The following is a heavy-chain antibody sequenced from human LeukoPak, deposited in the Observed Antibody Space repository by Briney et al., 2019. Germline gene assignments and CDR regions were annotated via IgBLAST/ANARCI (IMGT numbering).Heavy chain of an antibody. CDR1: GVTLGTYA. V-gene: IGHV3-21*01. CDR3: ARGVTDCDY. Sequence: GGSLRLSCAASGVTLGTYAMNWVRQAPGKGLEWVSSISSSSYTSYADLVKGRFTVSRDNAENSLYLQMNSLRAEDTAVYYCARGVTDCDYWGQGTLVTVSS. D-gene: IGHD2-21*01. J-gene: IGHJ4*02. CDR2: ISSSSYT.